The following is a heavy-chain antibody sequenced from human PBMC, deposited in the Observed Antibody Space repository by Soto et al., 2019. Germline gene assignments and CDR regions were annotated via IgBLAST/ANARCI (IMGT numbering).Heavy chain of an antibody. D-gene: IGHD3-3*01. Sequence: QVQLVQSGAEVRKPGASVKVSCKASGYTFTRYYIHWVRQAPGQGLECMGIINPSGGSTSHAQKVQSRATITRDTSTSKVYKELSSLRSDDTAVYYCARDGRGAYDFWSGYYRGWFDPWGQGTLVTVSS. V-gene: IGHV1-46*01. CDR2: INPSGGST. CDR3: ARDGRGAYDFWSGYYRGWFDP. J-gene: IGHJ5*02. CDR1: GYTFTRYY.